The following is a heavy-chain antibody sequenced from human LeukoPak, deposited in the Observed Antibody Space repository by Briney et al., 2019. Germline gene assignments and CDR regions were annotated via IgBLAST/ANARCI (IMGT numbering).Heavy chain of an antibody. J-gene: IGHJ3*02. D-gene: IGHD2-21*01. CDR3: ARAELAYCGGGCYSYAFDI. CDR2: VIPIFGTA. V-gene: IGHV1-69*01. Sequence: SVKVSCKASGGTFSSYAISWVRQAPGQGLEWMGGVIPIFGTANYAQKFQGRVTITADESTSTAYMELGSLRSEDTAVYYCARAELAYCGGGCYSYAFDIWGQGTMVTVSS. CDR1: GGTFSSYA.